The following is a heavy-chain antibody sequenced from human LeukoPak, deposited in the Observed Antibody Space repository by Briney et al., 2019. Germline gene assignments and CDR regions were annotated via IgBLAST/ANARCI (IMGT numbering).Heavy chain of an antibody. D-gene: IGHD3-22*01. J-gene: IGHJ4*02. CDR1: GFSFSNAW. Sequence: GGSLRLSCAASGFSFSNAWMNWVRQAPGKGLEWVGLIKRKTDGGTADYAAPGKGRFTISRDDSKNPVHLQMNSLKTEDTAVYYCITDENYYDSSGYHYRDYWGQGTLVTVSS. V-gene: IGHV3-15*01. CDR3: ITDENYYDSSGYHYRDY. CDR2: IKRKTDGGTA.